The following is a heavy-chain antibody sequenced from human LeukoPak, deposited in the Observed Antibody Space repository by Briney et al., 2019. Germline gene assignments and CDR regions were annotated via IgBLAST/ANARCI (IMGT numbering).Heavy chain of an antibody. J-gene: IGHJ3*02. CDR3: ARVDYSSSWPDAFDI. Sequence: PGGSLRLSCAASGFTFSSYSMNWVRQAPGKGLEWVSSISSSSSYIYYADSVKGRFTISRDNAKNSLYLQMNSLRAEDTAVYYCARVDYSSSWPDAFDIWGQGTMVTVSS. V-gene: IGHV3-21*01. CDR1: GFTFSSYS. D-gene: IGHD6-13*01. CDR2: ISSSSSYI.